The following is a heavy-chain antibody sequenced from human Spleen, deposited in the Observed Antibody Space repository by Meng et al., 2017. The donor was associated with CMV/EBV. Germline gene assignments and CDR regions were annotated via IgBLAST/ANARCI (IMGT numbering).Heavy chain of an antibody. CDR3: AKVRFLEWILSVDDVFDI. CDR2: ISSSGTYI. V-gene: IGHV3-21*06. J-gene: IGHJ3*02. Sequence: ETLSLTCAASGFHFSTYSMNWVRQAPGKGLEWVSSISSSGTYIYYADSVKGRFTISRDNAKHSLYLQLNNLRAEDTAVYYCAKVRFLEWILSVDDVFDIWGQGTMVTVSS. CDR1: GFHFSTYS. D-gene: IGHD3-3*01.